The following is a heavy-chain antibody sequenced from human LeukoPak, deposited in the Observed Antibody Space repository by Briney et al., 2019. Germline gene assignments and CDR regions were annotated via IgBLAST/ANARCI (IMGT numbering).Heavy chain of an antibody. J-gene: IGHJ5*02. V-gene: IGHV4-4*07. Sequence: SETLSLTCTVSGGSISNYYWSWICQPAGKGLEWIGRIYPDGSTNYNPSLKSRVTMSIDMSKNQFSLNLSSATAADTAVYYCVRMQSLGWFDPWGQGSLITVSS. D-gene: IGHD3-16*01. CDR2: IYPDGST. CDR1: GGSISNYY. CDR3: VRMQSLGWFDP.